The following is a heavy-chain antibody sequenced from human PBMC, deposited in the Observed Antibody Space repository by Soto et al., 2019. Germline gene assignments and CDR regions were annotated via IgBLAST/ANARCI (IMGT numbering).Heavy chain of an antibody. Sequence: LRLSCAASGFTFSSYAMSWVRQAPGKGLEWVSAISGRGTTTYYADSVKGRFTISRDNAKNSLYLQVNSLRDEDTATYYCARLGFCSGSSCNYYYYYYGMDVWGQGTTVTVSS. CDR2: ISGRGTTT. CDR1: GFTFSSYA. CDR3: ARLGFCSGSSCNYYYYYYGMDV. D-gene: IGHD2-15*01. J-gene: IGHJ6*02. V-gene: IGHV3-23*01.